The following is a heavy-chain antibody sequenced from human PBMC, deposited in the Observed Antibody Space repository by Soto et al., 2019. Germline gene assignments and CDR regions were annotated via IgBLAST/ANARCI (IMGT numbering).Heavy chain of an antibody. CDR1: GYTFTTYG. CDR2: ISGYNGHT. V-gene: IGHV1-18*01. D-gene: IGHD3-16*01. Sequence: QVQLVQSGAEVRKPGASVKVSCKASGYTFTTYGISWVRQAPGQGLEWMGWISGYNGHTKYAQKFKGRVTMTTDTSPSPVYMDLRSLRSEETDVYYCAREGEMPYYYYGLDVWGQGTTVTVSS. CDR3: AREGEMPYYYYGLDV. J-gene: IGHJ6*02.